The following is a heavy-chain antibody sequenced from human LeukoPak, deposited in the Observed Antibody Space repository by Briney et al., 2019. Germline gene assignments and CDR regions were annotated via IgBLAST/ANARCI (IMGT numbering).Heavy chain of an antibody. CDR1: GLTFNIYS. V-gene: IGHV3-48*01. CDR3: ARSSRELGGYAPWELMPPFDY. CDR2: ISSSSSTI. Sequence: GGSLRLSCAASGLTFNIYSMNWVRQAPGKGLEWVSYISSSSSTIYYADSVKGRFTISRDNAKNSLYLQMNSLRAEDTAVYYCARSSRELGGYAPWELMPPFDYWGQGTLVTVSS. D-gene: IGHD1-7*01. J-gene: IGHJ4*02.